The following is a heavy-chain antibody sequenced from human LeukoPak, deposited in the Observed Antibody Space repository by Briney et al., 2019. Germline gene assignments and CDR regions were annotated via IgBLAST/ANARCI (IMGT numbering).Heavy chain of an antibody. V-gene: IGHV3-30-3*01. J-gene: IGHJ4*02. CDR3: ARELRWLWYFDY. Sequence: GRSLRLSCAASGFSFSSYAMHWVRQAPGKGLEWVAVISYDGSNKYYADSVKGRFTISRDNSKNTLYLQMNSLRAEDTAVYYCARELRWLWYFDYWGQGTLVTVSS. CDR1: GFSFSSYA. D-gene: IGHD6-19*01. CDR2: ISYDGSNK.